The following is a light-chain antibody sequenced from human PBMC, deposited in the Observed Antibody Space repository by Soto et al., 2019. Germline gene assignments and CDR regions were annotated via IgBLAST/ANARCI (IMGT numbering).Light chain of an antibody. Sequence: DIQMTQSPSTLSGSVGDRVTVTCRASQGISSYLAWYQQKAGKAPKLLIYAASTLRSGVPSRFSGSGSATDFTLTISSLRPDDFATYYCQQLNTYPPTFGQGTKVDIK. V-gene: IGKV1-9*01. CDR3: QQLNTYPPT. CDR1: QGISSY. J-gene: IGKJ1*01. CDR2: AAS.